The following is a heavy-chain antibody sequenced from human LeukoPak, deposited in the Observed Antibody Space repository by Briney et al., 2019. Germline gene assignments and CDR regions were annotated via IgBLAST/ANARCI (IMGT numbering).Heavy chain of an antibody. CDR1: GFTFSSYS. CDR2: ISSSSSYI. V-gene: IGHV3-21*03. Sequence: PGGSLRLSCAASGFTFSSYSMNWVRQAPGKGLEWVSSISSSSSYIYYADSVKGRFTISRDNAKNSLYLQMNSLKTEDTAVYYCTRDRERYSDSSGYYNYWGQGTPVTVSS. D-gene: IGHD3-22*01. J-gene: IGHJ4*02. CDR3: TRDRERYSDSSGYYNY.